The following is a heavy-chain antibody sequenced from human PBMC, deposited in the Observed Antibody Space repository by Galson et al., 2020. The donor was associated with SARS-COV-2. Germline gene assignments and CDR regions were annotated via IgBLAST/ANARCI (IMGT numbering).Heavy chain of an antibody. V-gene: IGHV1-2*02. CDR1: GYTFTGYY. Sequence: ASVKVSCKASGYTFTGYYMHWVRQAPGQGLEWMGWINPNSGGTNYAQKFQGRVTMTRDTSISTAYMELSRLRSDDTAVYYCARTPYYDFWSGYYMGGERYYYYGMDVWGQGTTVTVSS. CDR3: ARTPYYDFWSGYYMGGERYYYYGMDV. CDR2: INPNSGGT. J-gene: IGHJ6*02. D-gene: IGHD3-3*01.